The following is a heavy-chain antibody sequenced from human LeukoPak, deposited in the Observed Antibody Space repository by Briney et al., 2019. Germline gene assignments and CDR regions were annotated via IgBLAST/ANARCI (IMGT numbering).Heavy chain of an antibody. CDR2: IYYSGNS. CDR1: GVSISTYY. Sequence: KASETLSLTCTVSGVSISTYYWSWIRQPPGKGLEWIGYIYYSGNSNYNPSLKSRVTISVDTSKNQFSLKLSSVTAADTAVYYCARTYGSSGLGYFDLWGRGTLVTVSS. V-gene: IGHV4-59*01. D-gene: IGHD6-13*01. J-gene: IGHJ2*01. CDR3: ARTYGSSGLGYFDL.